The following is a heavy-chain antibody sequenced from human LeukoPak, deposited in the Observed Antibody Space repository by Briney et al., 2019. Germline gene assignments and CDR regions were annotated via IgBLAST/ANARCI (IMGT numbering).Heavy chain of an antibody. CDR2: IIPIFGTA. Sequence: SVKVSCMASGGTFSSYAISWVRQAPGQGLEWMGGIIPIFGTANYAQKFQGRVTITADESTSTAYMELNSLRSEDTAVYYCARQLYYYGSGSYYYFDYWGQGTLVTVSS. V-gene: IGHV1-69*13. CDR1: GGTFSSYA. D-gene: IGHD3-10*01. CDR3: ARQLYYYGSGSYYYFDY. J-gene: IGHJ4*02.